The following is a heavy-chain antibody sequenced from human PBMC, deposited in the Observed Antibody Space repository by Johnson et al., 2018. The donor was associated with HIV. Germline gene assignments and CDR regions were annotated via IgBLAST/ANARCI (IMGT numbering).Heavy chain of an antibody. J-gene: IGHJ3*02. Sequence: VQLVESGGGLVQPGGSLRLSCAASGFTFSSYWMHWVRQAPGKGLVWVSRINSDGSSTSYAASVKGRFTISRDNSKNTLYLQMNSLRAEDTAVYYCAREGAAAGPTDAFDIWGQGTMVTVSS. D-gene: IGHD6-13*01. CDR3: AREGAAAGPTDAFDI. CDR2: INSDGSST. V-gene: IGHV3-74*01. CDR1: GFTFSSYW.